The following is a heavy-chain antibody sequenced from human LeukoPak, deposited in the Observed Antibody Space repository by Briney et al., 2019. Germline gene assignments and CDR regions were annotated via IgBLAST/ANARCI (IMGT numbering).Heavy chain of an antibody. Sequence: PSETLSLTCAVSGYSISSGYYWGWIRQPPGEGLEWIGSIYHSGSTYYNPSLKSRVTISVDTSKNQFSLKLSSVTAADTAVYYCASPPSGWGQGTLVTVSS. J-gene: IGHJ4*02. CDR2: IYHSGST. CDR1: GYSISSGYY. CDR3: ASPPSG. V-gene: IGHV4-38-2*01. D-gene: IGHD6-25*01.